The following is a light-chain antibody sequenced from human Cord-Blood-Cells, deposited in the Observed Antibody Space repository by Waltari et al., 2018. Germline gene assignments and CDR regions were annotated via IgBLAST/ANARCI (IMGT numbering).Light chain of an antibody. V-gene: IGLV2-14*01. Sequence: QSALTQPASVSGSPGQSITISCTGTSSDVGGYNYVSWYQQHPGKAPKLMLYDVSNRPSGVSNRVSGSKSGNTASLTISGLQAEYEADYACSSYTSSSTWVVGGGTKLTVL. J-gene: IGLJ3*02. CDR1: SSDVGGYNY. CDR3: SSYTSSSTWV. CDR2: DVS.